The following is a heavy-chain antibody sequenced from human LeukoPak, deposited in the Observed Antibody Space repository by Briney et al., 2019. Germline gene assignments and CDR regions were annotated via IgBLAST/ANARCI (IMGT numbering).Heavy chain of an antibody. Sequence: PGGSLRLSCAASGFTVSSNYMSWVRQAPGKGLEWVSVIYSGGSTYYADSVKGRFTISRDNSKNTLLLQMNSLRAEDTAVYYCARALGSGWHKSWFDPWGQGTLVTVSS. CDR3: ARALGSGWHKSWFDP. V-gene: IGHV3-53*01. CDR1: GFTVSSNY. J-gene: IGHJ5*02. CDR2: IYSGGST. D-gene: IGHD6-19*01.